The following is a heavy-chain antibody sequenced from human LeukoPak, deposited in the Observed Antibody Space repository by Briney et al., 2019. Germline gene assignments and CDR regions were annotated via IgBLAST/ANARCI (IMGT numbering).Heavy chain of an antibody. CDR1: GFIFSDYW. CDR3: ARVLRYCSGGNCYSGGLGYMDV. V-gene: IGHV3-7*01. D-gene: IGHD2-15*01. Sequence: GESLRLSCAASGFIFSDYWMNWVRQAPGKGLEWVANINQDGGLKYYVDSVKGRFTISRDNAKNSAYLQMNSLRDEDTAVYYCARVLRYCSGGNCYSGGLGYMDVWGKGTTVTISS. CDR2: INQDGGLK. J-gene: IGHJ6*03.